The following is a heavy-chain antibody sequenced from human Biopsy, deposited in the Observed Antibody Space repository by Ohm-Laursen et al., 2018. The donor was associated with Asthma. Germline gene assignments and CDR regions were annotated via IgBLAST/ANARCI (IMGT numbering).Heavy chain of an antibody. V-gene: IGHV1-3*01. J-gene: IGHJ3*02. D-gene: IGHD3-9*01. Sequence: ASVKVSCNASGYTFINYAIHWVRQAPGQRPEWMGWINAGNGNTKYSQKFQGRVTITRDTSASTAYMELSSLRSEDTAVYYCARTYYDFLTGQVIDAFAIWGQGTMVTVSS. CDR2: INAGNGNT. CDR1: GYTFINYA. CDR3: ARTYYDFLTGQVIDAFAI.